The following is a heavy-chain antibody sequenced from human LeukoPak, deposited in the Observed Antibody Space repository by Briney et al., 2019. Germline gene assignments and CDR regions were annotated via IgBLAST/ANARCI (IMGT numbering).Heavy chain of an antibody. J-gene: IGHJ4*02. D-gene: IGHD7-27*01. CDR2: ISYDGSKE. V-gene: IGHV3-30*04. Sequence: QPGRSLRLSCAVSGFSFRSYAMHWVRQAPGKGLEWVAVISYDGSKEYYTDSVKGRFTISRDNSKNTLYLQMNSLRAEDTAVYYCAKDLGDYWGQGTLVTVSS. CDR1: GFSFRSYA. CDR3: AKDLGDY.